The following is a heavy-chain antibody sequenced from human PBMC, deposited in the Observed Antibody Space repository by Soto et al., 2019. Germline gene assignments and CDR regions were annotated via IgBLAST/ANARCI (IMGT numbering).Heavy chain of an antibody. CDR1: GFTFRDYY. Sequence: QEQLVESGGGLVKPGGSLRLSCEAYGFTFRDYYMSWIRQAPGKGLEWISYISSGGSSKFYTESVKGRFTISRDSAKNSLYLQMDGLRVEDTGVYFCARRGPLNNIEVVPDYFGLDVWGQGTTVTVSS. D-gene: IGHD2-15*01. J-gene: IGHJ6*02. CDR2: ISSGGSSK. V-gene: IGHV3-11*01. CDR3: ARRGPLNNIEVVPDYFGLDV.